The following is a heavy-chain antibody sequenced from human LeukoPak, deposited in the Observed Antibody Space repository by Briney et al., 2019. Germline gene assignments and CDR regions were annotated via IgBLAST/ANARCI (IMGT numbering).Heavy chain of an antibody. J-gene: IGHJ2*01. Sequence: SETLSLTCTVSGGSITSYYWSWIRQPPGKGLEWIGYIYYSGSTNYNPSLKSRVTISVDTSKNQFSLTLSSVTAADTAVYYRASLSHLYWYFDLWGRGTLVTVSS. V-gene: IGHV4-59*01. CDR2: IYYSGST. CDR3: ASLSHLYWYFDL. CDR1: GGSITSYY.